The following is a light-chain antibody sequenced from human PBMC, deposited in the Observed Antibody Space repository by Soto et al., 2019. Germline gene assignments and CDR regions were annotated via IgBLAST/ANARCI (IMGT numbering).Light chain of an antibody. CDR1: SSDVGGYNY. V-gene: IGLV2-14*01. J-gene: IGLJ2*01. CDR3: SSSTSDSTGVV. Sequence: QSALTQPASVSGSPGQSITISCTGTSSDVGGYNYVSWYQQHPGKAPKLMIYDVSNRPSGVSIRFSGSKSGNTASLTISGLQAEDEADYYCSSSTSDSTGVVFGGGTQLTVL. CDR2: DVS.